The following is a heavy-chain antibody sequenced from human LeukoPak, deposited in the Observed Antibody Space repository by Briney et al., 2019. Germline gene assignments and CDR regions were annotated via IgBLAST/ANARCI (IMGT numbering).Heavy chain of an antibody. Sequence: GESLKISCAASGFTFTSYAMSWVRQAPGKGLEWVSAISSSGGSTYYADSVKGRFTISRDNSKNTLYLQMNSLRAEDTAVYYCAKDRDSSSCPWGQGTLVTVSS. J-gene: IGHJ5*02. CDR2: ISSSGGST. CDR1: GFTFTSYA. D-gene: IGHD6-13*01. CDR3: AKDRDSSSCP. V-gene: IGHV3-23*01.